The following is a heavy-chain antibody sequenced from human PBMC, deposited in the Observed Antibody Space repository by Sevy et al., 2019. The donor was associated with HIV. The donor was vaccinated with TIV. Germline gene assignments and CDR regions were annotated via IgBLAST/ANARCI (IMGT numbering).Heavy chain of an antibody. J-gene: IGHJ3*01. CDR1: GFTFSSYS. V-gene: IGHV3-21*01. D-gene: IGHD3-3*01. CDR2: IISSSRYI. CDR3: ASAGVVIEKDAFDF. Sequence: GGSLRLSCAASGFTFSSYSMNWDRQAPGKGLEWVSSIISSSRYIYYPASVRGRLTISRDNAKNSLYLQMNSLRAEDTAVYYCASAGVVIEKDAFDFWGQGTMVTVSS.